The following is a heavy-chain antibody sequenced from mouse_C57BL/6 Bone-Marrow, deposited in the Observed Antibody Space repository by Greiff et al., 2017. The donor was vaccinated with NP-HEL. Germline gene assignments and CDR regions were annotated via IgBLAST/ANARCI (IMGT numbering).Heavy chain of an antibody. CDR2: IDPSDRYT. CDR1: GYTFTSYW. CDR3: ARCYYGSSSYYFDY. V-gene: IGHV1-50*01. D-gene: IGHD1-1*01. Sequence: VQLKQPGAELVKPGASVKLSCKASGYTFTSYWMQWVKQRPGQGLEWIGEIDPSDRYTNYNQKFKGKATLTVDTSSSTAYMQLSSLTSEDSAVYYCARCYYGSSSYYFDYWGQGTTLTVSS. J-gene: IGHJ2*01.